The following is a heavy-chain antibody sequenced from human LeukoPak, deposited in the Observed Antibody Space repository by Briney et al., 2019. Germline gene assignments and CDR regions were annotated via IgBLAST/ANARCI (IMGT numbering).Heavy chain of an antibody. CDR2: IYPGDSDT. CDR3: ASRIYSYGLNDAFDI. Sequence: GESLKISCKGSGYSFTSYWIGWVRQMPGKGLEWMGIIYPGDSDTRYSPSFQGQVTISADKSISTAYLQWSSLKASDTAMYYCASRIYSYGLNDAFDIWGQGTMVTVSS. V-gene: IGHV5-51*01. CDR1: GYSFTSYW. D-gene: IGHD5-18*01. J-gene: IGHJ3*02.